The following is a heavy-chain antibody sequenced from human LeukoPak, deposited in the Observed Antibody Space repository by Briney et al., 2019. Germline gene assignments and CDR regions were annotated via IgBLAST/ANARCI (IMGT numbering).Heavy chain of an antibody. CDR2: VTGSGSAT. Sequence: GGSLRLSCAASGFTFNSYAMSWVRQASGKGLEWVSTVTGSGSATYYADSVKGRFIISRDNSKNTLCLQMNSLRADDTALYYCAKAMSTVMGGTDYWGQGTLVTVSS. V-gene: IGHV3-23*01. D-gene: IGHD4-17*01. CDR3: AKAMSTVMGGTDY. CDR1: GFTFNSYA. J-gene: IGHJ4*02.